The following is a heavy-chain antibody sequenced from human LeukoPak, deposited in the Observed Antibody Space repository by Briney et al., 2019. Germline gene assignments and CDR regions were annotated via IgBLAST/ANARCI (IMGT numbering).Heavy chain of an antibody. CDR3: ASRNYYDSSCYYYYYFDY. CDR1: EFTFSSYW. D-gene: IGHD3-22*01. Sequence: GGSLRLSCAASEFTFSSYWMSWVRQAPGKGLEWVANIKQDGGEKYYLDSVKGRFTISRDNSKNTLDLQMNSLRAEDTAVYYCASRNYYDSSCYYYYYFDYWGQGILVTVSS. V-gene: IGHV3-7*03. CDR2: IKQDGGEK. J-gene: IGHJ4*02.